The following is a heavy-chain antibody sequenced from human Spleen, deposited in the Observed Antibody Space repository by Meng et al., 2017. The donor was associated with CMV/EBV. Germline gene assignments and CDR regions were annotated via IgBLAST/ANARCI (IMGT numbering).Heavy chain of an antibody. CDR3: ARDLVGVTTVYYYGMDV. J-gene: IGHJ6*02. Sequence: GESLKISCAASGFTFSNAWMSWVRQAPGKGLEWVSSISGGSSYIHYADSMEGRFTISRDNAMNSLFLQMTSLRAEDTAVYYCARDLVGVTTVYYYGMDVWGQGTTVTVSS. CDR1: GFTFSNAW. CDR2: ISGGSSYI. V-gene: IGHV3-21*01. D-gene: IGHD2-21*02.